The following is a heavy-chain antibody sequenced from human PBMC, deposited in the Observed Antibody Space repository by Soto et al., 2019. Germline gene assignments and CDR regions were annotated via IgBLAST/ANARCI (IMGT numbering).Heavy chain of an antibody. CDR3: ARLWFGDLDYYYGMDV. CDR1: GGSISSGDYY. J-gene: IGHJ6*02. Sequence: SETLSLTCTVSGGSISSGDYYWSWIRQPPGKGLEWIGDIYYSGSTYYNPSLKSRVTISVDTSKNQFSLKLSSVTAADTAVYYCARLWFGDLDYYYGMDVWGQGTTVTVSS. V-gene: IGHV4-30-4*01. CDR2: IYYSGST. D-gene: IGHD3-10*01.